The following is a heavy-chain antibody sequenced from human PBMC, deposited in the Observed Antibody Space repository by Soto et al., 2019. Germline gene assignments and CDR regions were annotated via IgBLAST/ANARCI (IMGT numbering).Heavy chain of an antibody. V-gene: IGHV3-23*01. J-gene: IGHJ6*02. D-gene: IGHD4-17*01. CDR2: ISGSGGST. Sequence: GGSLRLSCAASGCTFSSYAMSWVRQAPGKGLEWVSAISGSGGSTYYADSVKGRFTISRDNSKNALYLQMNSLRAEDTAVYYCAKCQVRDYLAYYYYGMDVWGQGTTVTVSS. CDR1: GCTFSSYA. CDR3: AKCQVRDYLAYYYYGMDV.